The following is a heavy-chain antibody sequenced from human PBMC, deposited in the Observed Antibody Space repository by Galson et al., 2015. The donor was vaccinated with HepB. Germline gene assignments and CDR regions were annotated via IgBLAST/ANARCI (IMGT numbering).Heavy chain of an antibody. CDR1: GFTFSSYA. D-gene: IGHD1-26*01. Sequence: SLRLSCAASGFTFSSYAMSWVRQAPGKGLEWVSSISGGGGYTHSADSVKGRFTISRDNFKNTLYLQMNSLRAEDTAVYYCTRGGSGSYVSFSKYWGQGTLVTVSS. J-gene: IGHJ4*02. CDR2: ISGGGGYT. V-gene: IGHV3-23*01. CDR3: TRGGSGSYVSFSKY.